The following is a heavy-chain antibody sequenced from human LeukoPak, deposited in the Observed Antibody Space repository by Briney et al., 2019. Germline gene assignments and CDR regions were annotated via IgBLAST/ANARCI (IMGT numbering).Heavy chain of an antibody. V-gene: IGHV3-30-3*01. Sequence: PGGSLRLSCAASGFTFGSYAMHWVRQAPGKGLEWVAVISYDGTNKNYADSVKGRFTISRDNSKNTLYLQMNSLRTEDTAVYYCARDIVGGAYDIWGQGTMVTVSS. D-gene: IGHD2-15*01. CDR2: ISYDGTNK. J-gene: IGHJ3*02. CDR3: ARDIVGGAYDI. CDR1: GFTFGSYA.